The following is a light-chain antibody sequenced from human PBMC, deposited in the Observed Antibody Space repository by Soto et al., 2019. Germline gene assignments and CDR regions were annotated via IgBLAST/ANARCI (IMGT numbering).Light chain of an antibody. V-gene: IGKV1-33*01. CDR1: QDIDKY. Sequence: DIQMTQSPSSLSAPVGDRVTITCQASQDIDKYLNWYQQKPGKAPKLLIYDASNLETGVPSRFSGSGSGTDFTFTISSLQPEDFGTYSCQQYDRLPFTFGPGTKVDIK. J-gene: IGKJ3*01. CDR3: QQYDRLPFT. CDR2: DAS.